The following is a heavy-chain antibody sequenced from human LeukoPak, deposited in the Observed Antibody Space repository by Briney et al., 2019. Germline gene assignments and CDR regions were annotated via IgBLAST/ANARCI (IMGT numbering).Heavy chain of an antibody. V-gene: IGHV3-30*02. J-gene: IGHJ4*02. D-gene: IGHD3-22*01. CDR1: GFTFSSYG. CDR2: IRYDGSNK. CDR3: AKLPYYYDSSGYYSDY. Sequence: PGGSLRLSCAASGFTFSSYGMHWVRQAPGKGLEWVAFIRYDGSNKYYADSVKGRFTISRDNSKNTLYLQMNSLRAEDTAAYYCAKLPYYYDSSGYYSDYWGQGTLVTVSS.